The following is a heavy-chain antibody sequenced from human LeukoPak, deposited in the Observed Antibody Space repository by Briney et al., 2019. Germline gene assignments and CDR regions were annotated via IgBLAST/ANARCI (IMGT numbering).Heavy chain of an antibody. D-gene: IGHD6-13*01. J-gene: IGHJ4*02. V-gene: IGHV1-69*13. CDR1: GGTFSSYA. CDR2: IIPIFGTA. Sequence: SVTVSRKASGGTFSSYAISWVRQAPGQGLEWMGGIIPIFGTANYAQKFQGRVTITADESTSTAYMELSSLRSEDTAVYYCARDRLGSSRRGFDYWGQGTLVSVSS. CDR3: ARDRLGSSRRGFDY.